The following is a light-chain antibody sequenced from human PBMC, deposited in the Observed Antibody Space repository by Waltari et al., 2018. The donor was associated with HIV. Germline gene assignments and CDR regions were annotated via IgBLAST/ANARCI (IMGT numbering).Light chain of an antibody. CDR3: QQYDSTPLT. CDR2: WAS. J-gene: IGKJ4*01. V-gene: IGKV4-1*01. Sequence: DIVMTQSPDSLAVSLGERATINCKSSQSVLYSSNNKNYLAWYQQRPGQAPKLLIYWASTRESGVPDRFSGSGSGTDFTLTIISLQAEDAAVYYCQQYDSTPLTFGGGTKVE. CDR1: QSVLYSSNNKNY.